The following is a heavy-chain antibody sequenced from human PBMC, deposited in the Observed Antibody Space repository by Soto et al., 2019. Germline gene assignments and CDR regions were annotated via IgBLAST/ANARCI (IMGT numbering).Heavy chain of an antibody. D-gene: IGHD3-16*01. Sequence: QITLKESGPPLVRPTQTLTLTCTVSGFSLDTWGVGVGWIRQPPGKAPEWLALVYWDNDKRYSPSLKNRLTITKDTSKNQVVLTMTNMDPVDTVTYYCARALGSWGGYYFDHWGQGTLVTVSS. CDR2: VYWDNDK. CDR1: GFSLDTWGVG. J-gene: IGHJ4*02. V-gene: IGHV2-5*02. CDR3: ARALGSWGGYYFDH.